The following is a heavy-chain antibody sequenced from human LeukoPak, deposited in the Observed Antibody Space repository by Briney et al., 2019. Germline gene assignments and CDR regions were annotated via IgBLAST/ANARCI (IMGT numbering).Heavy chain of an antibody. J-gene: IGHJ4*02. V-gene: IGHV3-66*02. CDR2: IYSGGST. D-gene: IGHD3-10*01. Sequence: GESLKISCAASGFTVSSNYMSWVRQAPGKGLEWVSVIYSGGSTYYADSVKGRFTISRDNSKNTLYLQMNSLRAEDTAVYYCARARYGSGSYSPDYWGQGTLVTVSS. CDR3: ARARYGSGSYSPDY. CDR1: GFTVSSNY.